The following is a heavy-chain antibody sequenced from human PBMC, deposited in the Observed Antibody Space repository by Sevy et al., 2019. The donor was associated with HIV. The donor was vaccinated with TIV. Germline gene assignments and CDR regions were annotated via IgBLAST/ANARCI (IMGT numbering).Heavy chain of an antibody. CDR2: INESGIT. CDR3: ARSPPVVVVPGAPSWFDP. V-gene: IGHV4-34*01. J-gene: IGHJ5*02. D-gene: IGHD2-2*01. Sequence: SETPSLTCAVHDGSFSGYYWYWIRQLPGKGLEWIGEINESGITYYNPSLKSRVTISVYTSKKQFSLKLNSVTAVDSAVYFCARSPPVVVVPGAPSWFDPWGQGTLVTVSS. CDR1: DGSFSGYY.